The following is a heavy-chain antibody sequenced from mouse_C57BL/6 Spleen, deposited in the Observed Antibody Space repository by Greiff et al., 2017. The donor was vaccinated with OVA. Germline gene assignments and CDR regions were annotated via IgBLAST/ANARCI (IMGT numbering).Heavy chain of an antibody. V-gene: IGHV1-55*01. Sequence: VQLPQPGAELVKPGASVKMSCKASGYNFTSYWITWVKPRPGPGLEWIGDIYPGSGSTTYNEKFKSKATLTVDTSSSTAYMQLSSLTSEDSAVYYCARGSYWGQGTTLTVSS. CDR3: ARGSY. J-gene: IGHJ2*01. CDR2: IYPGSGST. CDR1: GYNFTSYW.